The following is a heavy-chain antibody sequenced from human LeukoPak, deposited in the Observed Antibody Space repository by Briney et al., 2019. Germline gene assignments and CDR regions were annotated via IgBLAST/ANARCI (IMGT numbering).Heavy chain of an antibody. J-gene: IGHJ5*02. CDR1: GGSISSSSYY. Sequence: SETLSLTCTVSGGSISSSSYYWGWIRQPPGEGLEWIGSIYYSGSTYYNPSLKSRVTISVDTAKNQFSLKLSSMIAADTAIYYCASQTIRNWFDPWGQGTLVTVSS. CDR2: IYYSGST. CDR3: ASQTIRNWFDP. D-gene: IGHD1-14*01. V-gene: IGHV4-39*01.